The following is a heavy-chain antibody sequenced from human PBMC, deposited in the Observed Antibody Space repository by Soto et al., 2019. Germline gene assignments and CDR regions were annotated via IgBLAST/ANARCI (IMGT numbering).Heavy chain of an antibody. CDR1: GGSISSGGYY. Sequence: QVQLQESGPGLVKPSQTLSLTCTVSGGSISSGGYYWSWIRQHPGKGLEWFGYIYYSGSTYYNPSLKSRFTRSVDTSKNQFSLKLSSVTAADTAEYYCARGVTMVRGVIHTPYFDYWGQGTLVTVSS. D-gene: IGHD3-10*01. V-gene: IGHV4-31*03. J-gene: IGHJ4*02. CDR3: ARGVTMVRGVIHTPYFDY. CDR2: IYYSGST.